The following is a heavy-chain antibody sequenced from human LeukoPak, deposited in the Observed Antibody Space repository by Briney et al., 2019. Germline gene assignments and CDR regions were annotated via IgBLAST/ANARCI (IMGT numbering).Heavy chain of an antibody. Sequence: PSETLSLTCAVSGGSIIDDKWWSWVRQPPGKGLEWIGEIHHSGSTNYNPSLKSQFTISVDKSKNQVSLKVSSVTAADTAVYYCARARYYYGSGSFRGKLFGYMDVWGKGTTVTVSS. D-gene: IGHD3-10*01. V-gene: IGHV4-4*02. CDR2: IHHSGST. CDR3: ARARYYYGSGSFRGKLFGYMDV. J-gene: IGHJ6*03. CDR1: GGSIIDDKW.